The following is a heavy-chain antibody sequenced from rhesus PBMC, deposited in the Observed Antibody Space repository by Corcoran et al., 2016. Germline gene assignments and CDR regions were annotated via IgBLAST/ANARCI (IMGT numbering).Heavy chain of an antibody. CDR1: GGSISDSYY. CDR3: ARRNKRGFDFDY. J-gene: IGHJ4*01. D-gene: IGHD1-20*01. V-gene: IGHV4S9*01. Sequence: QVQLQESGPGLVKPSETLSLTCAVSGGSISDSYYWNLIRQPPGKGLEWIGNIYGNSASTYYNPSLKSRVTISKDTSKNQFFLKLSSVTAADTAVYYCARRNKRGFDFDYWGQGVLVTVSS. CDR2: IYGNSAST.